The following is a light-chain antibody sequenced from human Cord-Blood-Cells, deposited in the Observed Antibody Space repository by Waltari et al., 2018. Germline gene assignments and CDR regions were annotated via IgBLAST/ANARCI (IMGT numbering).Light chain of an antibody. CDR3: SSYTSSSTWV. CDR1: SSDVGGYNY. V-gene: IGLV2-14*01. CDR2: DVS. J-gene: IGLJ3*02. Sequence: QSALTQPAPVSGSPGQSITISCTGTSSDVGGYNYVSWYQQHPSKAPILMFYDVSNRPSGVSNRFSGSKSGNTASVTISGLQAEDEADYYCSSYTSSSTWVFGGGTKLTVL.